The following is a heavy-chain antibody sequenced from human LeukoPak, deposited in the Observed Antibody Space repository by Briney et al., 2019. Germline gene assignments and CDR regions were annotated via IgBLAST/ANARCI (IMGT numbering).Heavy chain of an antibody. CDR1: GFTFSGSA. CDR2: IRSKANSYAT. V-gene: IGHV3-73*01. J-gene: IGHJ4*02. Sequence: PGGSLRLSCAASGFTFSGSAIHWVRQASGKGLEWVGRIRSKANSYATEYAASVKGRFTISRDDPEKTAYPQMNSLKIEDTAVYYCTRMGSGRSVDYWGQGTLVTVSS. CDR3: TRMGSGRSVDY. D-gene: IGHD1-26*01.